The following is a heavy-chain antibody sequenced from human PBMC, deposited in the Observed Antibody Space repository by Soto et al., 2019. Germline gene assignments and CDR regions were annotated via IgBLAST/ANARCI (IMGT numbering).Heavy chain of an antibody. Sequence: GGSLRLSCTASGFTFGDYAMSWFRQAPGKGLEWVGFIRSKAYGGTTEYAASVKGRFTISRDDSKSIAYLQMNSLKTEDTAVYYCTRDYLTRDCSGGSCYSSLWGQGTLVTVSS. J-gene: IGHJ4*02. V-gene: IGHV3-49*03. CDR2: IRSKAYGGTT. CDR1: GFTFGDYA. CDR3: TRDYLTRDCSGGSCYSSL. D-gene: IGHD2-15*01.